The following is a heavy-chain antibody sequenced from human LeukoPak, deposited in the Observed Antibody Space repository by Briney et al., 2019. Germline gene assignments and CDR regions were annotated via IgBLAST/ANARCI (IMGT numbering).Heavy chain of an antibody. V-gene: IGHV1-2*02. Sequence: ASVKVSCKASGYTFTGYYMHWVRQAPGQGLEWMGWINPNSGGTNYAQKFQGRVTMTRDTSVSPAYMELSRLRSDDTAVYYCARGRVNNNYYYYMDVWGKGTTVTVSS. J-gene: IGHJ6*03. D-gene: IGHD2/OR15-2a*01. CDR2: INPNSGGT. CDR3: ARGRVNNNYYYYMDV. CDR1: GYTFTGYY.